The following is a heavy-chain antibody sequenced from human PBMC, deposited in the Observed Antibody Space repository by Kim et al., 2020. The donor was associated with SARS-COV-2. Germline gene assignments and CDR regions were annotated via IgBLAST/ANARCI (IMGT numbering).Heavy chain of an antibody. V-gene: IGHV4-30-2*01. J-gene: IGHJ3*02. Sequence: SETLSLTCAVSGGSISSGGYSWSWIRQPPGKGLEWIGYIYHSGSTYYNPSLKSRVTISVDRSKNQFSLKLSSVTAADTAAYYCARVVAAANAAFDIWG. D-gene: IGHD6-13*01. CDR2: IYHSGST. CDR1: GGSISSGGYS. CDR3: ARVVAAANAAFDI.